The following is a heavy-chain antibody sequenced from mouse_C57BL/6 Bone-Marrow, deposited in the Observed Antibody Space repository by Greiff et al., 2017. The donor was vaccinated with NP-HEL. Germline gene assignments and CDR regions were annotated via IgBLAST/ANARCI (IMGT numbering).Heavy chain of an antibody. CDR1: GYTFTGYW. CDR2: ILPGSGST. V-gene: IGHV1-9*01. Sequence: QVTLKVSGAELMKPGASVKLSCKATGYTFTGYWIAWVKQRPGHGLEWIGEILPGSGSTNYNEKFKGKATFPADTSSNTAYMQLSSLTTEDSAIYYCASTLLLQAWFAYWGQGTLVTVSA. D-gene: IGHD1-1*01. CDR3: ASTLLLQAWFAY. J-gene: IGHJ3*01.